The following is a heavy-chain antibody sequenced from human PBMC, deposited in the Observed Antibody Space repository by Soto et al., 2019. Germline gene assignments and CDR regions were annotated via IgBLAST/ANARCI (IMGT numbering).Heavy chain of an antibody. D-gene: IGHD3-3*01. CDR1: GYTFTSYG. CDR3: ARDSRLLESLLADLTWFDH. CDR2: ISAYNGNT. Sequence: ASVKVSCKASGYTFTSYGISWVRQAPGQGLEWMGWISAYNGNTNYAQKLQGRVTMTTDTSTSTAYMELRSLRSDDTAVYYCARDSRLLESLLADLTWFDHWGQGTLVTVSS. J-gene: IGHJ5*02. V-gene: IGHV1-18*01.